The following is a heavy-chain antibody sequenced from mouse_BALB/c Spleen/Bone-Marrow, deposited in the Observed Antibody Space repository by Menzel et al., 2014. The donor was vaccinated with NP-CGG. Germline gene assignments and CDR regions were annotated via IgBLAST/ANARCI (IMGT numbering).Heavy chain of an antibody. Sequence: EVQLQQSGAELVKPGASVKLSCTASGFNIKDIYMHWVKQRPEQGLEWIGRIDPANGDTKYDPKFQGKATITADTSSNTAYLQPSSLTSEDTAVYYCARDYGPFDYWGQGTTLTVSP. D-gene: IGHD1-2*01. CDR1: GFNIKDIY. CDR3: ARDYGPFDY. J-gene: IGHJ2*01. CDR2: IDPANGDT. V-gene: IGHV14-3*02.